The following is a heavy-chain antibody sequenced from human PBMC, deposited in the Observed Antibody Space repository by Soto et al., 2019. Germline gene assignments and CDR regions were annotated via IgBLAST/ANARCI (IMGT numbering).Heavy chain of an antibody. CDR3: ARGVLP. D-gene: IGHD3-16*01. V-gene: IGHV4-31*03. J-gene: IGHJ5*02. CDR2: LYYSGST. CDR1: GGSISSGGYY. Sequence: QVQLQESGPGLVKPSQTLSLTCTVSGGSISSGGYYWSWIRQHPGKGLDGIGSLYYSGSTYHNPSLNGRVTTSVDTSKHQFSLQLSSVTAAGTAVSSCARGVLPWGQGTLVTVSS.